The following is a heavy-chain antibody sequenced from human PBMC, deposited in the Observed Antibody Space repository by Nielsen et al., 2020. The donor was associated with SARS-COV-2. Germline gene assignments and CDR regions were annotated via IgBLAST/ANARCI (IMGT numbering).Heavy chain of an antibody. Sequence: GGSLRLSCAASGFTFDDYAVHWVRQAPGKGLEWVSGISWNSGSIGYADSVKGRFTISRDNAKNSLYLQMNSLRAEDTALYYCAKDKGLGHYYYYGMDVWGQGTTVTVSS. CDR3: AKDKGLGHYYYYGMDV. J-gene: IGHJ6*02. D-gene: IGHD3-10*01. V-gene: IGHV3-9*01. CDR1: GFTFDDYA. CDR2: ISWNSGSI.